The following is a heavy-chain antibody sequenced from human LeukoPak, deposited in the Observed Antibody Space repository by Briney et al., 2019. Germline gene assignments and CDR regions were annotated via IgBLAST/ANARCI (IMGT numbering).Heavy chain of an antibody. Sequence: ASVKVSCKVSGYTLTELSMHWVRQAPGKGLEWMGGFDPEDGETIYAQKFQGRVTMTEDTSTDTAYMELRSLRSDDTAVYYCASGDYCSGGSCYGYYFDYWGQGTLVTVSS. CDR2: FDPEDGET. J-gene: IGHJ4*02. CDR1: GYTLTELS. D-gene: IGHD2-15*01. V-gene: IGHV1-24*01. CDR3: ASGDYCSGGSCYGYYFDY.